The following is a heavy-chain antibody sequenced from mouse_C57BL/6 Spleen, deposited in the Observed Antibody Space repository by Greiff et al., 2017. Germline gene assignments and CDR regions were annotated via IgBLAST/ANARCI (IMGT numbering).Heavy chain of an antibody. Sequence: EVLLQQSGPGLVIPSQSLSLTCSVTGYSIISGYYWIWIRQFPGNKLEWMGYISYDGSNNYNPSLKNRISITRDTSKNQFLLKLNSVTTNDTATYYCARDSSSYVVWYFDDWGTETTVTVSS. V-gene: IGHV3-6*01. CDR3: ARDSSSYVVWYFDD. CDR1: GYSIISGYY. CDR2: ISYDGSN. J-gene: IGHJ1*03. D-gene: IGHD1-1*01.